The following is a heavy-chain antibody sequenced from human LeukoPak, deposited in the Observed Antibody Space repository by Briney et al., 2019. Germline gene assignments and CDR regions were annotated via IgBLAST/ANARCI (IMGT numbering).Heavy chain of an antibody. D-gene: IGHD2-2*01. J-gene: IGHJ4*02. Sequence: SETLSLTCTVSGYSISSGYYWGWIRQPPGQGLEWIGCIYHSGSTYSNPSLKSRVTISVDTSKNQFSLKLSSVTAADTAVYYCARVYCSSTSCYRVYFDYWGQGTLVTVSS. V-gene: IGHV4-38-2*02. CDR3: ARVYCSSTSCYRVYFDY. CDR1: GYSISSGYY. CDR2: IYHSGST.